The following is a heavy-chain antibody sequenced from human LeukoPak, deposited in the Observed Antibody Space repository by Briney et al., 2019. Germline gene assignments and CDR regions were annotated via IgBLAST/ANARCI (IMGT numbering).Heavy chain of an antibody. CDR2: INWNGGRT. V-gene: IGHV3-20*04. Sequence: GGSLRLSCAASGCMFDDYGMSWVRQAPGKGLEWVSGINWNGGRTGYADSVKGRFTISRDNAKSSLYLQMNSLRAEDTALYYCARDYDYGDYPGYWGQGTLVTVSS. D-gene: IGHD4-17*01. J-gene: IGHJ4*02. CDR1: GCMFDDYG. CDR3: ARDYDYGDYPGY.